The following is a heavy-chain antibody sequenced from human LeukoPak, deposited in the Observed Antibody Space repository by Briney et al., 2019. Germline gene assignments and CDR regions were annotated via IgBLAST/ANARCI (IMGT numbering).Heavy chain of an antibody. J-gene: IGHJ6*02. D-gene: IGHD6-19*01. Sequence: GGSLRLSCAASGFTFRSYSMNWVRQAPGKGLEWISFISRSTNSISYADSVKGRFTISRDNAKNSLLLQVNNLRDEDTAVYYCARDRGPGIKPAGTVGMDVWGQETTVTVSS. CDR1: GFTFRSYS. V-gene: IGHV3-48*02. CDR2: ISRSTNSI. CDR3: ARDRGPGIKPAGTVGMDV.